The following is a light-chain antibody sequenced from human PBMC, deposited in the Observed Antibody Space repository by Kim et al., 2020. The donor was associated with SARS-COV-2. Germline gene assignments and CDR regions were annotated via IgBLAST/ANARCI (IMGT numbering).Light chain of an antibody. Sequence: EIVMTQSPATLSVSPGEGATLSCRASQTITSTLAWYQHHPGQAPRLLIYGASTRATGVPARFSGSGSGTEFTLTISSLQSEDSALYYCQQYHDWPPITFGQGTRLEIK. CDR3: QQYHDWPPIT. J-gene: IGKJ5*01. CDR2: GAS. V-gene: IGKV3-15*01. CDR1: QTITST.